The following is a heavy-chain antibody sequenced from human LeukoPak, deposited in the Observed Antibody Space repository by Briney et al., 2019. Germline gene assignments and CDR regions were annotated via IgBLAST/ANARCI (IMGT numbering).Heavy chain of an antibody. J-gene: IGHJ6*03. Sequence: GASVKVSCKASGYTFTSYGISWVRQASGQGLEWKGWISAYNGNTNYAQKFQGRVTITADKSTSTAYMELSSLRSEDTAVYYCAREGGYYCSGGSCYSSTGFDYYYYSMDVWGKGTTVTVSS. CDR2: ISAYNGNT. D-gene: IGHD2-15*01. V-gene: IGHV1-18*01. CDR3: AREGGYYCSGGSCYSSTGFDYYYYSMDV. CDR1: GYTFTSYG.